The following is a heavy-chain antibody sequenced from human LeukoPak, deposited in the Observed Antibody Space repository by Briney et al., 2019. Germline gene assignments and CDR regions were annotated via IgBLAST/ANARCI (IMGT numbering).Heavy chain of an antibody. CDR3: AKEYCSGGNCYSNFDY. CDR1: GLTFSSSG. D-gene: IGHD2-15*01. J-gene: IGHJ4*02. CDR2: ISYDGSNK. Sequence: PGGSLRLSCAASGLTFSSSGMHWVRQAPGKGLEWVAVISYDGSNKFYVDSVKGRFTISRDNSKNTVFLQMNSLRAGDTAVYHCAKEYCSGGNCYSNFDYWGQGTLVTVSS. V-gene: IGHV3-30*18.